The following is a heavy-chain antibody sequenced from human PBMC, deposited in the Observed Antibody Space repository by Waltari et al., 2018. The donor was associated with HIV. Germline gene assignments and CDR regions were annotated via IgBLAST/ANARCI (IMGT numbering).Heavy chain of an antibody. CDR2: INTDGNNT. CDR3: TRVAGGTSPYYFDY. CDR1: GSTFSRYW. V-gene: IGHV3-74*01. D-gene: IGHD3-16*01. Sequence: EVQLVESGGGSVQPGGSLRLSCTGSGSTFSRYWRHWVGQAPGKGLVWVSRINTDGNNTTYAESVKGRFNISRDNAKNTLYLQMSSLRVEDTAVYYCTRVAGGTSPYYFDYWGQGTLVTVSS. J-gene: IGHJ4*02.